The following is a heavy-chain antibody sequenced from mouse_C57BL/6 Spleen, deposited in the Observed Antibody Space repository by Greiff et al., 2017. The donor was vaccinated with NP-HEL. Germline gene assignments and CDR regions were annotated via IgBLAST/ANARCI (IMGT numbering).Heavy chain of an antibody. CDR1: GFTFTDYY. CDR2: VYPYNGGT. CDR3: VAYYSNYDAMDY. Sequence: EVLLKESGPVLVKPGPSVKISCKASGFTFTDYYMHWVKQSHGKRLEWIGLVYPYNGGTSYNQKFKGKATLTVDTSSSTDYMELNSLTSEDSAVYYCVAYYSNYDAMDYWGQGTSVTVSS. V-gene: IGHV1-36*01. D-gene: IGHD2-5*01. J-gene: IGHJ4*01.